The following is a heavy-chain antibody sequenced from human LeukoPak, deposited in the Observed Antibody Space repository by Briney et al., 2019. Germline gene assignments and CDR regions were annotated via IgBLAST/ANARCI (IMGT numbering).Heavy chain of an antibody. CDR3: ARDSDYGDYGFLV. V-gene: IGHV4-59*01. Sequence: PSETLSLTCTVSGGSISSYYWSWIRQPPGKGLEWIGYIYYSGSTNYNPSLKSRVTISVDTSKNQFSLRLSSVTAADTAVYYCARDSDYGDYGFLVWGQGTLVTVSS. CDR1: GGSISSYY. CDR2: IYYSGST. J-gene: IGHJ4*02. D-gene: IGHD4-17*01.